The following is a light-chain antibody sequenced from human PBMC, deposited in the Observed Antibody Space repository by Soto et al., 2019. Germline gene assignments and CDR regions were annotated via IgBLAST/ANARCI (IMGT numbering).Light chain of an antibody. Sequence: QSALTQPRSVSGSPGQSVTISCTGTGSDVGGYNYVSWYQHHAGKAPKLMIYDVSERPSGVPDRFSGSKSVNTASLTISGLQAEDEAEYYCCSYAGSYTFVVFGGGTKLTVL. CDR2: DVS. CDR3: CSYAGSYTFVV. J-gene: IGLJ3*02. CDR1: GSDVGGYNY. V-gene: IGLV2-11*01.